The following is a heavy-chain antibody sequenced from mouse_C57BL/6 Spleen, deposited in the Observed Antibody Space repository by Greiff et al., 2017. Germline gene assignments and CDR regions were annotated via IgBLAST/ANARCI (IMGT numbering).Heavy chain of an antibody. CDR1: GYTFTSYW. V-gene: IGHV1-69*01. Sequence: VQLQQPGAELVMPGASVKLSCKASGYTFTSYWMHWVKQRPGQGLEWIGEIDPSVSYTNYNQKLKGNSTLTVYNSSSTAYMQLSSLTSEDSAVYYCARFITTVVADWYFDVWGTGTTVTVSS. J-gene: IGHJ1*03. CDR3: ARFITTVVADWYFDV. CDR2: IDPSVSYT. D-gene: IGHD1-1*01.